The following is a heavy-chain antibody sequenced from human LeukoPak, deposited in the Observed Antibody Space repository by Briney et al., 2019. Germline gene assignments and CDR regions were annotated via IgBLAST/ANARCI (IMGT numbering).Heavy chain of an antibody. J-gene: IGHJ4*02. V-gene: IGHV3-7*01. Sequence: GGSLRLSCAASGFTFSSYWMSWVRQAPGKGVEGVANIKQDGSEKYYVDSVKGRFTISRDNAKNSLSLQMNSLRAEDTAVYYCARITVTTVHFDYWGQGTLVTVSS. CDR2: IKQDGSEK. CDR1: GFTFSSYW. CDR3: ARITVTTVHFDY. D-gene: IGHD4-17*01.